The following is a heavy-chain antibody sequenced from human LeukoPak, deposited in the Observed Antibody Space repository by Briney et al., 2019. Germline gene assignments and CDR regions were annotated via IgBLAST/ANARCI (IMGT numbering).Heavy chain of an antibody. D-gene: IGHD6-13*01. CDR2: ISYDGSNK. Sequence: PGGSLRLSCAASGFTFSSYGMHWVRQAPGKGLEWVAVISYDGSNKYYADSVKGRFTISRDNSKNTLYLQMNSLRAEDTAVYYYAKPKQLVRSGYFDYWGQGTLVTVSS. J-gene: IGHJ4*02. V-gene: IGHV3-30*18. CDR1: GFTFSSYG. CDR3: AKPKQLVRSGYFDY.